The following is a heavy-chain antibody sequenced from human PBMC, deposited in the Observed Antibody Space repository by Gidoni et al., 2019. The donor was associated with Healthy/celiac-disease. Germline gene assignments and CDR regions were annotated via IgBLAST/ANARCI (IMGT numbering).Heavy chain of an antibody. CDR3: ARDRIVGARFDY. CDR1: GFTFSSYS. D-gene: IGHD1-26*01. V-gene: IGHV3-21*01. CDR2: ISSSSSYI. Sequence: EVQLVESGGGLVKPGGSLSLSCAASGFTFSSYSMNWVRQAPGKGLEWVSSISSSSSYIYYADSVKGRFTISRDNAKNSLYLQMNSLRAEDTAVYYCARDRIVGARFDYWGQGTLVTVSS. J-gene: IGHJ4*02.